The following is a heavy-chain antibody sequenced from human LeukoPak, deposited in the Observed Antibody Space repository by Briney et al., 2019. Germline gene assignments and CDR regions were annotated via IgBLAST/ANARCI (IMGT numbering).Heavy chain of an antibody. CDR3: AKDPPYYYGSGRFDY. V-gene: IGHV3-30*02. CDR2: IRYDGSNK. Sequence: GGSLRLSCAASGFTFSSYGMHWVRQAPGKGLEWVAFIRYDGSNKYYADSVKGRFTISRDNSKNTLYLQMNSLRAEDTAVYYCAKDPPYYYGSGRFDYWGQGTLVTVSS. CDR1: GFTFSSYG. D-gene: IGHD3-10*01. J-gene: IGHJ4*02.